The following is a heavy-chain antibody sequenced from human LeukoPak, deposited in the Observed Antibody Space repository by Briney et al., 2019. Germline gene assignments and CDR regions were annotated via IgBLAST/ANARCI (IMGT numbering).Heavy chain of an antibody. CDR3: ARGIRYYYGSGSPYYFDY. CDR1: GGSISSGGYY. J-gene: IGHJ4*02. D-gene: IGHD3-10*01. CDR2: IYFSGST. Sequence: QTLSLTCTVSGGSISSGGYYWSWIRQHPGKGLDWIGYIYFSGSTYYNPSLRSRVTISVDTSKNQFSLKLSSVTAADTAVYYCARGIRYYYGSGSPYYFDYWGRGTLVTVSS. V-gene: IGHV4-31*03.